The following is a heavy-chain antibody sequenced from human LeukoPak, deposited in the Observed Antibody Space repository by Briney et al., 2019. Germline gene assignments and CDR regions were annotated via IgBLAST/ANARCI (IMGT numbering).Heavy chain of an antibody. V-gene: IGHV3-30-3*01. CDR3: AKDLGPYSSSSYFDY. CDR2: ISYDGSNK. CDR1: GLTFSSYA. Sequence: GGSLRLSCAASGLTFSSYAMHWVRQAPGKGLEWVAVISYDGSNKYYADSVKGRFTISRDNSKNTLYLQMNSLRAEDTAVYYCAKDLGPYSSSSYFDYWGQGTLVTVSS. J-gene: IGHJ4*02. D-gene: IGHD6-6*01.